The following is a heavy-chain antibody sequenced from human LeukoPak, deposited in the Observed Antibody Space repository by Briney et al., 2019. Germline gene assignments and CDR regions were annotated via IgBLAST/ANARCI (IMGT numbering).Heavy chain of an antibody. CDR1: GVSISSYY. CDR2: INTSGST. V-gene: IGHV4-4*07. CDR3: ARGSLRGYSYKPYYFDY. D-gene: IGHD5-18*01. J-gene: IGHJ4*02. Sequence: SETLSLTCTVSGVSISSYYWSWIRQPAGKGLEWIGRINTSGSTKYNPSLKSRVIMSVDTSKNQFSLKLSSVTAADTAVYYCARGSLRGYSYKPYYFDYWGQGTLVTVSS.